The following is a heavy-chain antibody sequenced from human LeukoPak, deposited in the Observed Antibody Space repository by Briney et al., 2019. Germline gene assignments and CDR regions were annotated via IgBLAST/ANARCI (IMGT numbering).Heavy chain of an antibody. CDR2: IIPIFGTA. CDR3: ARGPKLPIGCCSSTSCYSPFDY. D-gene: IGHD2-2*02. V-gene: IGHV1-69*01. J-gene: IGHJ4*02. Sequence: SVKVSCKASGGTFSSYAISWVRQAPGQGLEWMGGIIPIFGTANYAQKFQGRVTITADESTSTAYMELSSLRSEDTAVYYCARGPKLPIGCCSSTSCYSPFDYWGQGTLVTVSS. CDR1: GGTFSSYA.